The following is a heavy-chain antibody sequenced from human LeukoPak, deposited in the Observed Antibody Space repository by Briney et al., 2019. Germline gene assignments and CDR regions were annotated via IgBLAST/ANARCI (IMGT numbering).Heavy chain of an antibody. V-gene: IGHV3-30*09. Sequence: GGSLRLSCAAPGFTFSSYAMHWVRQAPGKGLEGVAVISYDGSNKYYADSVKGRFAISRDNSKNTLYLQMNSLRAEDTAVYYCARDLDGYNYDGMDVWGQGTTVTVSS. CDR2: ISYDGSNK. CDR3: ARDLDGYNYDGMDV. CDR1: GFTFSSYA. D-gene: IGHD5-24*01. J-gene: IGHJ6*02.